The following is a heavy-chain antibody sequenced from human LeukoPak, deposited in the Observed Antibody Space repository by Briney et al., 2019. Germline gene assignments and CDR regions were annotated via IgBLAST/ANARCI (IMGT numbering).Heavy chain of an antibody. CDR1: GFTFSTYE. CDR2: IYSGGAT. Sequence: PGGSLRLSCAASGFTFSTYEMNWVRQAPGKGLEWVSAIYSGGATYYTDSVKGRFTMSRHTSKNTLDLQMNSLRVEDTAVYYCARWKMEGIVVDVFDIWGQGTRVTVSS. D-gene: IGHD3-22*01. J-gene: IGHJ3*02. CDR3: ARWKMEGIVVDVFDI. V-gene: IGHV3-53*04.